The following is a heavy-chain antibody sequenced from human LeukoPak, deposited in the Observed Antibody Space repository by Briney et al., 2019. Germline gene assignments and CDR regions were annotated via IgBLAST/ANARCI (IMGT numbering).Heavy chain of an antibody. CDR1: GYTFTSYG. J-gene: IGHJ4*02. Sequence: ASVKVSCKASGYTFTSYGISWVRQAPGQGLEWMGWISAYNGNTNYAQKLQGRVTMTTDTSTSTAYMELRSLRSDDTAVYYCARDKLRCFDWLLYRGYYFDYWGQGTLVTVSS. V-gene: IGHV1-18*01. D-gene: IGHD3-9*01. CDR2: ISAYNGNT. CDR3: ARDKLRCFDWLLYRGYYFDY.